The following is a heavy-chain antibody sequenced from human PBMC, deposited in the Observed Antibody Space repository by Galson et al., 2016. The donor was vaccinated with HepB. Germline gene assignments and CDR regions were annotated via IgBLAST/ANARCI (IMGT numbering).Heavy chain of an antibody. Sequence: SLRLSCAASGFIFSEYAMSWVRQAPGKGLEWVSAISKSGDYTYYADSVKGRFTISRDNSKNTLSLQMNSLRAEDTSLYYRAKDLGDRLVTVYYYMDAWGKGTTVTVSS. D-gene: IGHD4-11*01. CDR1: GFIFSEYA. J-gene: IGHJ6*03. V-gene: IGHV3-23*01. CDR3: AKDLGDRLVTVYYYMDA. CDR2: ISKSGDYT.